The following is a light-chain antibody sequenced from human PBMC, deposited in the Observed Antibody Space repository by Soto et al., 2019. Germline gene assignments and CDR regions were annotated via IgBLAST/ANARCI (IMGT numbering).Light chain of an antibody. CDR2: ENS. J-gene: IGLJ3*02. CDR3: QSYDSSLSVWM. Sequence: QSVLTQPPSVSGAPGQRVTISCAGSDSNIGAGSDVHWYQHLPGTAPKLLIYENSNRPSGVPDRFSGSKSGTSGSLDITGLQAEDEAEYSCQSYDSSLSVWMFGGGTKVTVL. CDR1: DSNIGAGSD. V-gene: IGLV1-40*01.